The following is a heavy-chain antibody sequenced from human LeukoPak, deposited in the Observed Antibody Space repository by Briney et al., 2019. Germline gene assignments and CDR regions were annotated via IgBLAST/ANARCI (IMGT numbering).Heavy chain of an antibody. Sequence: PGGSLRLSCAASGFTFSSYAMHWVRQAPGKGLEWVVVISYDGSNKYYADSVKGRFTISRDNSKNTLYLQMNSLRAEDTAVYYCARAREFDYWGQGTLVTVSS. CDR2: ISYDGSNK. CDR1: GFTFSSYA. CDR3: ARAREFDY. V-gene: IGHV3-30-3*01. J-gene: IGHJ4*02.